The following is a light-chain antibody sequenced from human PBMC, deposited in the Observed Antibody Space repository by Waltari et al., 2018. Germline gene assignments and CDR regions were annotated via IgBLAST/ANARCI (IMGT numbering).Light chain of an antibody. Sequence: QSALTQPASVSGSPGQSITISCTGTRSDVGYNSVSWYQQHPGKAPKLIIYEVSNRPSGVSNRFAGSKSGDTASLTISGLQAEDEADYYCSSHTSANTFRVFAGGTKLTVL. CDR2: EVS. CDR1: RSDVGYNS. V-gene: IGLV2-14*01. CDR3: SSHTSANTFRV. J-gene: IGLJ2*01.